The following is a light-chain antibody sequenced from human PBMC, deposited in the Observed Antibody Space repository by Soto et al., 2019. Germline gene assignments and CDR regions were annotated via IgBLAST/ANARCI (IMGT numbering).Light chain of an antibody. CDR1: QSVSSSY. J-gene: IGKJ1*01. Sequence: EIVLTQSPGTLSLSPGERATLSCRASQSVSSSYLAWYQQKPGQAPRLLIYGASSRATGIPDRFSGSGSGTEYTLTISSLQSEDFAFYYCQQYNDWPTFGQGTKVDIK. V-gene: IGKV3-20*01. CDR2: GAS. CDR3: QQYNDWPT.